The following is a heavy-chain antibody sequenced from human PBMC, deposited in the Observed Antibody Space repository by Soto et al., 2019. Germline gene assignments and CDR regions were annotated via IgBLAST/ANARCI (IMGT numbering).Heavy chain of an antibody. CDR3: AKPGYTWGTYRDHFDP. V-gene: IGHV3-30*18. D-gene: IGHD3-16*02. J-gene: IGHJ5*02. CDR1: GFTFSSYG. Sequence: PGGSLRLSCAASGFTFSSYGMHWVRQAPGEGLEWVAVISYDGSKKYYADSVKGRFTIFRDNSKNTLYLQMNSLRAEDTAVYFCAKPGYTWGTYRDHFDPWGQGTLVTVSS. CDR2: ISYDGSKK.